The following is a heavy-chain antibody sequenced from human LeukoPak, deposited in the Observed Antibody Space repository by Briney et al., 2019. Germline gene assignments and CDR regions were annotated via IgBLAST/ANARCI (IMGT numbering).Heavy chain of an antibody. CDR2: IRYDGGNE. J-gene: IGHJ3*02. V-gene: IGHV3-33*08. Sequence: PGRSLRLSCAASGFTFSRSGMHWVRQAPGKGLEWVAYIRYDGGNEQYEDSVRGRFTISRDNAKNSLYLQMNSLRAEDTAVYYCARDKLPAANDAFDIWGQGTMVTVSS. CDR1: GFTFSRSG. D-gene: IGHD2-2*01. CDR3: ARDKLPAANDAFDI.